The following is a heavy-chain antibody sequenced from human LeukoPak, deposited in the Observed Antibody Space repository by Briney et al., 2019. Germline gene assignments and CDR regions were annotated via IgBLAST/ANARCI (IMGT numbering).Heavy chain of an antibody. V-gene: IGHV3-48*01. CDR1: GITFSSYS. J-gene: IGHJ6*02. CDR2: LSSDNYTI. Sequence: GGSLRLSCAASGITFSSYSMNWVRQAPGKGLEWISYLSSDNYTIYYADSVKGRFIISRDNAKDSLYLQMNSLRAEDTAVYYCARDWGYCSGGSCRLGYYYYGMDVWGQGTTVTVSS. CDR3: ARDWGYCSGGSCRLGYYYYGMDV. D-gene: IGHD2-15*01.